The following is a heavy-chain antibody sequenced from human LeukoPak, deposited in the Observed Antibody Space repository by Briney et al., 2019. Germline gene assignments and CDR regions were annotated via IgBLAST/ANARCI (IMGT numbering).Heavy chain of an antibody. CDR3: ARDGAGIMITFGEGHYFDY. J-gene: IGHJ4*02. CDR1: GFTFSSYA. V-gene: IGHV3-30*04. Sequence: PGGSLRLSCAASGFTFSSYAMHWVRQAPGKGLEWVAVISYDGSNKYYADSVKGRFTISRDNSKNTLYLQMNSLRAEDTAVYYCARDGAGIMITFGEGHYFDYWGQGTLVTVSS. D-gene: IGHD3-16*01. CDR2: ISYDGSNK.